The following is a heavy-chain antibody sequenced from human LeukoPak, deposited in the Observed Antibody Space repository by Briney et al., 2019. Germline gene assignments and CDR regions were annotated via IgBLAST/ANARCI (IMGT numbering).Heavy chain of an antibody. D-gene: IGHD6-19*01. J-gene: IGHJ4*02. CDR2: IYHNGDT. Sequence: SGTLSLTCGVSGDSISSTNWWTWVRQPPGKGLEWIGEIYHNGDTNYNPSLKSRVTISVDKSKNQFSLKLSSVTAADTAVYYCARELSEGSGWEGGYWGQGTLVTVSS. V-gene: IGHV4-4*02. CDR3: ARELSEGSGWEGGY. CDR1: GDSISSTNW.